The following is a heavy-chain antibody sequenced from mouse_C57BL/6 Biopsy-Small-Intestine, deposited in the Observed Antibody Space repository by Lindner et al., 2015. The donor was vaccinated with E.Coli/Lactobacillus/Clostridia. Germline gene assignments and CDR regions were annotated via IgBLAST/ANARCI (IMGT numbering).Heavy chain of an antibody. Sequence: VQLQESGAELVKPGASVKISCKASGYAFSSYWMNWVKQRPGKGLEWIGQIYPGDGDTNYNGKFKGKATLTADKSSSTAYMQLNSLTSEDSAVYFCARKGDYYGSSHPYWYFDVWGTGTTVTVSS. V-gene: IGHV1-80*01. J-gene: IGHJ1*03. CDR2: IYPGDGDT. CDR3: ARKGDYYGSSHPYWYFDV. D-gene: IGHD1-1*01. CDR1: GYAFSSYW.